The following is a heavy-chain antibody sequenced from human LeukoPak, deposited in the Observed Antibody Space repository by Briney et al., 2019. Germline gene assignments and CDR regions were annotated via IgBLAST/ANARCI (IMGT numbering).Heavy chain of an antibody. V-gene: IGHV3-74*01. CDR2: TYSDGSST. CDR1: GFPFGSYW. CDR3: ARGRGSGSYYDY. Sequence: PGGSLRLSCAASGFPFGSYWMHWVRQAPGKGLVWVSRTYSDGSSTIYADSVKGRSTVFRDNAKNTLYLEMNSLRVEDTAVYYCARGRGSGSYYDYWGQGTLVTVSS. J-gene: IGHJ4*02. D-gene: IGHD3-10*01.